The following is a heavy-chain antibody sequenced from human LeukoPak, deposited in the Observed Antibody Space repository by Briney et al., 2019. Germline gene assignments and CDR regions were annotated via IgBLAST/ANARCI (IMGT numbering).Heavy chain of an antibody. D-gene: IGHD2-15*01. J-gene: IGHJ4*02. V-gene: IGHV3-7*05. CDR3: ATEKMLRY. Sequence: GGSLRLSCAASGFSFSNFWMSWVRQAPGKGLEWVANINQDGSEIYYVDSVKGRFTISRDNAKNPLYLQMNSLRAEDTAVYYCATEKMLRYWGQGTLVTVSS. CDR2: INQDGSEI. CDR1: GFSFSNFW.